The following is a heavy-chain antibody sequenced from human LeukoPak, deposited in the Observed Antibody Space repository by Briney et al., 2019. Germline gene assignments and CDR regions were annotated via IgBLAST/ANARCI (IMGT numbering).Heavy chain of an antibody. CDR2: ISYDGSNK. J-gene: IGHJ4*02. V-gene: IGHV3-30*18. D-gene: IGHD3-10*01. CDR3: AKVMGRRLLWFGDGNYFDY. CDR1: GFTFSSYG. Sequence: HPGGSLRLSCAASGFTFSSYGMHWVRQAPGKGLEWVAVISYDGSNKYYSDSVRGRFTISRDNSKNTLYLQMNSLRAEDTAVYYCAKVMGRRLLWFGDGNYFDYWGQGTLVTVSS.